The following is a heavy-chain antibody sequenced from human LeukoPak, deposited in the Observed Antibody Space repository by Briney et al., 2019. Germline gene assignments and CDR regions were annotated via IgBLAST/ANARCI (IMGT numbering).Heavy chain of an antibody. CDR1: GFTVSRDW. D-gene: IGHD3-16*01. J-gene: IGHJ4*02. Sequence: GRSQRLSCAESGFTVSRDWMHWVRQAAGKGPEWLSRISDDGSITTYTDSVQGRFTISRDNAKSTVFLQMNSLRVEDTAVYFCARRFYEYNVYDRHFDSWGQGILVTVSS. CDR2: ISDDGSIT. CDR3: ARRFYEYNVYDRHFDS. V-gene: IGHV3-74*03.